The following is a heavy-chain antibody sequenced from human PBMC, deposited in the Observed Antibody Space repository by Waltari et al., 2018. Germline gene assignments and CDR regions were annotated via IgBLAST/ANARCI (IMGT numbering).Heavy chain of an antibody. CDR2: INTNPGTP. V-gene: IGHV7-4-1*02. CDR1: GYKFTNHA. CDR3: TRDPGIRTPAINY. Sequence: QGQLVQSGSELQKPGASVKISCKASGYKFTNHAMNWVRQAPGQGLEWMGWINTNPGTPTYSQGFTGRFVFSLDAFGSTAFLQITGLKPEDTAVYFCTRDPGIRTPAINYWGQGTLVTVSS. D-gene: IGHD5-12*01. J-gene: IGHJ4*02.